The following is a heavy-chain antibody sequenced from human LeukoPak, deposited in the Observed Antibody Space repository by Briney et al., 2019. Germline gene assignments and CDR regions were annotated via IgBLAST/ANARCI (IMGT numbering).Heavy chain of an antibody. CDR2: ISWNSGSI. CDR1: GFTFDDYA. J-gene: IGHJ4*02. V-gene: IGHV3-9*01. CDR3: AKVGGYSYGPDPFDY. Sequence: QSGGSLRLSCAASGFTFDDYAMHWLRQAPGKGLEWVSGISWNSGSIGYVDSVKGRFTISRDNAKNSLYLQMNSLRAEDTALYYCAKVGGYSYGPDPFDYWGQGTLVTVSS. D-gene: IGHD5-18*01.